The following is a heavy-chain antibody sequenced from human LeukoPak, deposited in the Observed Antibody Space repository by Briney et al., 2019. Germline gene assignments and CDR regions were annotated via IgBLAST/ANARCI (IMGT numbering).Heavy chain of an antibody. Sequence: PGGSLRLSCAGSGFIFSRYAVHWVRQAPGKGLEWVAVISYDGINTYYADSVKGRFTVSRDNSRNTVYLQLNSLRPEDTAVYYCARDAGSGSSAYYGMDVWGQGTTVTVSS. J-gene: IGHJ6*02. CDR1: GFIFSRYA. D-gene: IGHD3-10*01. V-gene: IGHV3-30-3*01. CDR3: ARDAGSGSSAYYGMDV. CDR2: ISYDGINT.